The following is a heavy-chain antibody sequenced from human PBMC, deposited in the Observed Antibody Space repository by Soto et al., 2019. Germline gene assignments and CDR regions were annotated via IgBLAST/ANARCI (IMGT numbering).Heavy chain of an antibody. Sequence: ASVKVSCKASGYTFTSYYMHWVRQAPGQGLEWMGIINPSGGSTSYAQKFQGRVTMTRDTSTSTVYMELSSLRSEDTAVYYCARDWVVRGLLWFGESAGYGMDVWGQGTTVTAP. V-gene: IGHV1-46*01. CDR2: INPSGGST. CDR3: ARDWVVRGLLWFGESAGYGMDV. CDR1: GYTFTSYY. D-gene: IGHD3-10*01. J-gene: IGHJ6*02.